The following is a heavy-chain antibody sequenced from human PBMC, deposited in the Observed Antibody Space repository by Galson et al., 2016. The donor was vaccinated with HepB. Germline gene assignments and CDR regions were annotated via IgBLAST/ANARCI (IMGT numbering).Heavy chain of an antibody. V-gene: IGHV3-23*01. J-gene: IGHJ4*02. CDR1: GFTFSSYA. CDR3: ASMGGGSGSWYKD. D-gene: IGHD6-13*01. Sequence: SLRLSCAASGFTFSSYAMSWVRQAPGKGLEWVSTISSSGGSTYFADSVKGRFTISRDNSKSTLFLQLISLRAGDTAVYYCASMGGGSGSWYKDWGQGNLVTVSS. CDR2: ISSSGGST.